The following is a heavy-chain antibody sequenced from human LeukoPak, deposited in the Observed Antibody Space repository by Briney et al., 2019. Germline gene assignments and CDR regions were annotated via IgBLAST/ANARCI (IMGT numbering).Heavy chain of an antibody. Sequence: GRSLRLSCAASGFTFSRYAMHWVRQAPGKGLEWVAVISYDGSNEYYADSVKGRFTISRDSSENTLYLQMNSLRIEDTAVYYCARVGYYSSGPFSYFDYWGQGTLVTVSS. CDR2: ISYDGSNE. J-gene: IGHJ4*02. V-gene: IGHV3-30-3*01. CDR1: GFTFSRYA. CDR3: ARVGYYSSGPFSYFDY. D-gene: IGHD3-10*01.